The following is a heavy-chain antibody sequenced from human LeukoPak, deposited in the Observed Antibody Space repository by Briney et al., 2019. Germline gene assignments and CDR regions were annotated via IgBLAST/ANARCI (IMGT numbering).Heavy chain of an antibody. CDR3: AINGVYCSSTSCSDYYYYYMDV. CDR2: INHSGST. CDR1: GGSFSGYY. D-gene: IGHD2-2*01. V-gene: IGHV4-34*01. Sequence: PSETLSLTCAVYGGSFSGYYWSWIHQPPGKGLEWIGEINHSGSTNYNPSLKSRVTISVDTSKNQFSLKLSSVTAADTAVYYCAINGVYCSSTSCSDYYYYYMDVWGKGTTVTVSS. J-gene: IGHJ6*03.